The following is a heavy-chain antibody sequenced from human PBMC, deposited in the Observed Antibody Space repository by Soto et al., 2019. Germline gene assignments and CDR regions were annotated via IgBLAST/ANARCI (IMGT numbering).Heavy chain of an antibody. Sequence: QARLVQSGAEVRKPGASVKVSCKASGYPFSSYGISWVRQAPGQGLEWLGWISPYNDDTRYSQKLQGRVTMSTDTSSKTAYMDLKTLRSDDTAVYYFYGMDVWGQGTTVTVSS. CDR1: GYPFSSYG. CDR2: ISPYNDDT. J-gene: IGHJ6*02. V-gene: IGHV1-18*01. CDR3: YGMDV.